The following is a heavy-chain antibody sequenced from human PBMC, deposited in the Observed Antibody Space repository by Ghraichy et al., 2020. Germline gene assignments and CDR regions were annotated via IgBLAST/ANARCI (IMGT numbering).Heavy chain of an antibody. V-gene: IGHV4-61*01. CDR1: GGSVSSGSYY. Sequence: SETLSLTCTVSGGSVSSGSYYWSWIRQPPGKGLEWIGYIYYSGSTNYNPSLKSRVTISVDTSKNQFSLKLSSVTAADTAVYYCARDPQYYYDSSGYGQPFDYWGQGTLVTVSS. CDR2: IYYSGST. D-gene: IGHD3-22*01. J-gene: IGHJ4*02. CDR3: ARDPQYYYDSSGYGQPFDY.